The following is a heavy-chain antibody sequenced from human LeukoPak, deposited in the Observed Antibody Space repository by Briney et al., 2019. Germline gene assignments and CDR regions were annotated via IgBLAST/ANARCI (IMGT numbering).Heavy chain of an antibody. CDR2: IKSKPDGGTT. CDR1: GFIFSNAW. D-gene: IGHD4-23*01. V-gene: IGHV3-15*01. Sequence: GGSLRLSCTASGFIFSNAWMNWVRQAPGKGLEWAGRIKSKPDGGTTDYAAPVKGRFSISRDDSKNTVYLQMNSLKTEDTAVYYCSTGDADSVGFDHWGQGTLVTVSS. CDR3: STGDADSVGFDH. J-gene: IGHJ4*02.